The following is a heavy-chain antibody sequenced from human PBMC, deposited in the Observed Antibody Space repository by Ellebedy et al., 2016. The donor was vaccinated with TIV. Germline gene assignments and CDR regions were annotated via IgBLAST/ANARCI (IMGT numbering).Heavy chain of an antibody. CDR3: ARRGDSDFDS. Sequence: GESLKISCKISGYNFSNNWISWVRQKPGKGLEWMGRIHPSDSDTDYRPSFRGHVTMSVTKSISFAFLQWSSLQASDTAMYYCARRGDSDFDSWGQGTVVTVSP. J-gene: IGHJ4*02. V-gene: IGHV5-10-1*01. D-gene: IGHD4-17*01. CDR1: GYNFSNNW. CDR2: IHPSDSDT.